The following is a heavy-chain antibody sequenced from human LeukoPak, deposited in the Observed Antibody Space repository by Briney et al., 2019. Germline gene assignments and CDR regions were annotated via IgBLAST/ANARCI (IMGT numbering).Heavy chain of an antibody. Sequence: GGSLRLSYAASGFTFSSYAMSWVRQAPGKGLEWVSAISGSGGSTYYPDSVKGRFTISRDNSKNTLYLQMNSLRAEDTAVYYCAKGKDYYGSGSYYDAYGMDVWGKGTTVTVSS. CDR1: GFTFSSYA. CDR2: ISGSGGST. V-gene: IGHV3-23*01. J-gene: IGHJ6*04. CDR3: AKGKDYYGSGSYYDAYGMDV. D-gene: IGHD3-10*01.